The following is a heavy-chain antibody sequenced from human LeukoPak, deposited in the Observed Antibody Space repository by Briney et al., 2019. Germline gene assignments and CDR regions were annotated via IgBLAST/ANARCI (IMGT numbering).Heavy chain of an antibody. Sequence: ASVKVSCKASGYTFTTYGFSWLRQAPGQGLEWMGWISAYNGNTNYAQNLRGRVTMTTDTSTTTAYMELRSLRSDDTAVYYCARDSAGTTRYSFDYWRQGTLVTVSS. D-gene: IGHD1-7*01. CDR2: ISAYNGNT. V-gene: IGHV1-18*01. CDR3: ARDSAGTTRYSFDY. J-gene: IGHJ4*02. CDR1: GYTFTTYG.